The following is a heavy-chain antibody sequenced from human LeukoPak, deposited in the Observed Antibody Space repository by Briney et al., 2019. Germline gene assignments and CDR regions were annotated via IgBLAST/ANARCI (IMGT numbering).Heavy chain of an antibody. CDR3: ARSSISSYSSSEYCFDF. D-gene: IGHD6-6*01. V-gene: IGHV3-21*01. CDR1: GFTFSSYS. CDR2: ISSSSTYI. Sequence: GGSLGLSCAASGFTFSSYSMNWVRQAPGKGLEWVSSISSSSTYIYYADSLKGRFTISRDNAKNSLYLQMNSLRAEDTAVYYCARSSISSYSSSEYCFDFWGQGTLVTVSS. J-gene: IGHJ4*02.